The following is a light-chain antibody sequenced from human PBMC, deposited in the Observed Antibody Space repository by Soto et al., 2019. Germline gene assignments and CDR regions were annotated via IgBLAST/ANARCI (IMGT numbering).Light chain of an antibody. CDR1: NSDVGGYNY. CDR2: EVR. V-gene: IGLV2-14*01. Sequence: QSVLTQPASVSGSPGQSITISCTGTNSDVGGYNYVSWYQQHPGKAPKLMIYEVRNRPSGVSDRFSGSKSGNTASLTISGLQAEDEADYYCSSFTSSSTLVFGGGTKVTVL. J-gene: IGLJ2*01. CDR3: SSFTSSSTLV.